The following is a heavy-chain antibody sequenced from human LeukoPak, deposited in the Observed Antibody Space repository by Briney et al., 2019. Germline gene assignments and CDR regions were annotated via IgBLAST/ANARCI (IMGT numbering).Heavy chain of an antibody. V-gene: IGHV4-34*01. CDR3: ARRGGWYINWFDP. D-gene: IGHD6-19*01. Sequence: SETLSLTCTVYGGSFSGYYWSWIRQPPGKGLEWIGEINHSGSTNYNPSLKSRVTISVDTSKNQFSLKLSSVTAADTAVYYCARRGGWYINWFDPWGQGTLVTVSS. J-gene: IGHJ5*02. CDR2: INHSGST. CDR1: GGSFSGYY.